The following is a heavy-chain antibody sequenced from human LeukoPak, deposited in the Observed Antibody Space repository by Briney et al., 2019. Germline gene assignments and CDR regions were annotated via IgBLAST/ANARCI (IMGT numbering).Heavy chain of an antibody. CDR2: IIPILGIA. J-gene: IGHJ4*02. CDR1: GGTFSSYA. V-gene: IGHV1-69*04. D-gene: IGHD3-10*01. Sequence: SVKVSCKASGGTFSSYAISWVRQAPGQGLEWMGRIIPILGIANYAQKFQGRVTITADKSTSTAYMELSSLRSEDTAVYYCARISKVRGVPDYWGQGTLVTVSS. CDR3: ARISKVRGVPDY.